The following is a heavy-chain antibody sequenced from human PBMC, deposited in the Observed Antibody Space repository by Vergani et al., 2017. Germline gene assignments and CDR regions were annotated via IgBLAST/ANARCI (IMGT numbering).Heavy chain of an antibody. CDR2: IYYSGST. V-gene: IGHV4-59*12. CDR3: ARDVEPMAGYGMDV. Sequence: QVQLQESGPGLVKPSETLSLTCTVSGGSISSYYWSWIRQPPGKGLEWIGYIYYSGSTNYNPSLKSRVTISVDTSKNQFSLKLSSVTAADTAVYYCARDVEPMAGYGMDVWGQGTTVTVSS. J-gene: IGHJ6*02. CDR1: GGSISSYY. D-gene: IGHD1-26*01.